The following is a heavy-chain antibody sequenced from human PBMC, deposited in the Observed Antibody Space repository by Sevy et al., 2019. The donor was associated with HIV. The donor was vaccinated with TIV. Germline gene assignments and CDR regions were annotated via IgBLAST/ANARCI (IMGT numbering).Heavy chain of an antibody. CDR1: GFTFNIYE. D-gene: IGHD3-10*01. J-gene: IGHJ4*02. CDR2: ISSSCTNI. Sequence: GGSLRLSCVASGFTFNIYEMNWVRQAPGEGLEWVAYISSSCTNIYYADSVKGRFTISRDNAKNALYLQMNSMRAQDTAVYYCTDYVDYWGQGTLVTVSS. CDR3: TDYVDY. V-gene: IGHV3-48*03.